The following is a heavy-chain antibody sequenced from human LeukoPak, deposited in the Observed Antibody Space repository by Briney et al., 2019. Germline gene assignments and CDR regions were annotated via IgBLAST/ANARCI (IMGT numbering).Heavy chain of an antibody. CDR1: GYTFINYY. J-gene: IGHJ5*02. D-gene: IGHD2-2*01. Sequence: ASVKVSCKASGYTFINYYIHWVRQAPGQGLEWMGIINPSAGSTTYAQKFQGRVTMTRDTSTSTVDMELSSLGSEDTAVYYCARFGEGYCSSTSCYPALDPWGQGTLVTVSS. V-gene: IGHV1-46*01. CDR2: INPSAGST. CDR3: ARFGEGYCSSTSCYPALDP.